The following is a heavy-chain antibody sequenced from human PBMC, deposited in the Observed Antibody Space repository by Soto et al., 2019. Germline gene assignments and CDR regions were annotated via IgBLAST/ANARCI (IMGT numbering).Heavy chain of an antibody. CDR3: EAANYDSSGFYGNS. J-gene: IGHJ5*01. D-gene: IGHD6-19*01. CDR1: GFTFSDYG. Sequence: QLVESGGGVVQPGRSLRLSCVASGFTFSDYGMNWVRQVPGKGLEWVAVIWHDGSREYYADSVKGRFTISRDNSRKTLYLQMDNLRVEDTAVYYCEAANYDSSGFYGNSWGHGTLVTVSS. CDR2: IWHDGSRE. V-gene: IGHV3-33*01.